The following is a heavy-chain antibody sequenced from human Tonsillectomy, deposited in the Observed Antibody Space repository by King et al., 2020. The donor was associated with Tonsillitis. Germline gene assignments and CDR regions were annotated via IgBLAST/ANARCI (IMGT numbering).Heavy chain of an antibody. J-gene: IGHJ5*02. CDR2: ISYDGSNT. CDR3: AKSQSDIVVVVAATEGLSGCFDP. Sequence: VQLVESGGGVVQPGRSLRLSCAASGFTFSNYDMNWVRQAPGTGLEWVALISYDGSNTYFADSVKGRFTISRDNSKNTLYLQMNSLRPEDTAVYYCAKSQSDIVVVVAATEGLSGCFDPWGQGTLVTVSS. D-gene: IGHD2-15*01. CDR1: GFTFSNYD. V-gene: IGHV3-30*01.